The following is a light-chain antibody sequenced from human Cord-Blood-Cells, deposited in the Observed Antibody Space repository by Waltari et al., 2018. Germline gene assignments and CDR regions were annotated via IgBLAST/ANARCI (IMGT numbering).Light chain of an antibody. CDR3: SSYTSSSTWV. J-gene: IGLJ3*02. V-gene: IGLV2-14*03. CDR1: SSDVGGYNY. CDR2: DVS. Sequence: QSALTQPASVSGSPGHSITISCTGTSSDVGGYNYVSWYQQHPGKAPKLIIYDVSNRPSGVSNRFSGPKSGNTASLTISGLQAEDEADYYCSSYTSSSTWVFGGGTKLTVL.